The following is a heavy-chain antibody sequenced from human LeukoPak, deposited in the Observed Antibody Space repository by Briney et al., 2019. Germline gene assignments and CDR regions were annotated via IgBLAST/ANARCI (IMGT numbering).Heavy chain of an antibody. CDR1: GGSISSSSYY. CDR2: IYYSGST. Sequence: PSETLSLTCTVSGGSISSSSYYWGWIRQPPGKGLEWIGYIYYSGSTNYSPSLQSRVTISVDTSKNQFSLKLSSVTAADTAVYYCARTYGGHFDYWGQGTLVTVSS. CDR3: ARTYGGHFDY. D-gene: IGHD3-10*01. J-gene: IGHJ4*02. V-gene: IGHV4-61*05.